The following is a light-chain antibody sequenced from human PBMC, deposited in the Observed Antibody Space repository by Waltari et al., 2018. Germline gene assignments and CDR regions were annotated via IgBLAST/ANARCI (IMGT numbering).Light chain of an antibody. CDR3: QQYDGIVVT. CDR2: STY. CDR1: QTVSTIA. V-gene: IGKV3-20*01. J-gene: IGKJ4*01. Sequence: EIVLTQSPGPLSLSPGDRATLPCRARQTVSTIALSWYQQKPGQAPRVLIYSTYNRATGIPDRFSGSGSGTDFTLTINRLAPEDFAMYYCQQYDGIVVTFGGGTKVEI.